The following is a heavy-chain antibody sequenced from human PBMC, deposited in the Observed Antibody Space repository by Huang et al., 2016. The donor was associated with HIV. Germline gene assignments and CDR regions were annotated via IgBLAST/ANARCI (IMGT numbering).Heavy chain of an antibody. CDR3: ARDHWYPLQNWFDL. CDR2: IIAYNCNT. V-gene: IGHV1-18*01. J-gene: IGHJ5*01. Sequence: QVELVQSGAEVKRPGASVRVSCKAAGYIFTKYGINWVRQAPGQGLEGRGWIIAYNCNTNYAEKFQGRVTLTRDTSATTAYMELRDVTSADTAVYYCARDHWYPLQNWFDLWGQGTLVTVSS. D-gene: IGHD1-1*01. CDR1: GYIFTKYG.